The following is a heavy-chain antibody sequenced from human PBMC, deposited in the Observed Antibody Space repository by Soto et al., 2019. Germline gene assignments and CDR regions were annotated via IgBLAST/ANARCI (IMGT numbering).Heavy chain of an antibody. D-gene: IGHD3-3*01. CDR3: ATFNRGVVAGYDSMDV. J-gene: IGHJ6*03. V-gene: IGHV1-24*01. CDR1: GYTLTELS. Sequence: QVQLVQSGAEVKKPGASVKVSCKVSGYTLTELSMHWVRQAPGKGLEWMGGFDPEDGETIYAQKFQGRVTMTEDKSTDTAYMEMSSLRSEDTAVYYCATFNRGVVAGYDSMDVWGKGTTVTVSS. CDR2: FDPEDGET.